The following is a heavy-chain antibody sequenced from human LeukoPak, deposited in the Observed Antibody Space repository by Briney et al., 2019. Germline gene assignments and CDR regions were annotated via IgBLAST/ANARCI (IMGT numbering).Heavy chain of an antibody. CDR1: GYTFTGYY. CDR2: INPNGGGT. Sequence: GASVKVSCKASGYTFTGYYMHWVRQAPGQGLEWMGWINPNGGGTNYAQKFQGRVTMTRDTSISTAYMELSRLRSDDTAVYYCASELERPYYGMDVWGQGTTVTVSS. CDR3: ASELERPYYGMDV. V-gene: IGHV1-2*02. D-gene: IGHD1-1*01. J-gene: IGHJ6*02.